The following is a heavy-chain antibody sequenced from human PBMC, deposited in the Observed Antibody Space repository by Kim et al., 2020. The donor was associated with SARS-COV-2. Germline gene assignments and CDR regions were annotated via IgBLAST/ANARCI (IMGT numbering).Heavy chain of an antibody. V-gene: IGHV3-30*02. CDR3: AKDVAAVTPLDY. Sequence: YHADSVKGRFTISRDNAMNTLHLQMDSLRAEDTAVYYCAKDVAAVTPLDYWGQGTLVTVSS. J-gene: IGHJ4*02. D-gene: IGHD2-21*01.